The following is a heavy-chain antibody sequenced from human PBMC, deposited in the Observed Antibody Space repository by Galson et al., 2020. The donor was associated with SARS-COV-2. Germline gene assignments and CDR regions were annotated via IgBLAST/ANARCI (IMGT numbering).Heavy chain of an antibody. D-gene: IGHD3-10*01. CDR3: ARDIFSGRFGDYYYYGMDV. Sequence: SETLSLTCTVSGGSISSGGYYWSWIRQHPGKGLEWIGYIYYSGSTYYNPSLKSRVTISVDTSKNQFSLKLSSVTAADTAVYYCARDIFSGRFGDYYYYGMDVWGQGTTVTVSS. CDR1: GGSISSGGYY. CDR2: IYYSGST. J-gene: IGHJ6*02. V-gene: IGHV4-31*03.